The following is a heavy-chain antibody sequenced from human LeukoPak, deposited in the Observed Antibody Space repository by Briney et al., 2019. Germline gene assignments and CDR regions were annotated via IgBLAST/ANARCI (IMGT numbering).Heavy chain of an antibody. Sequence: SETLSLTCTVSGGSVNSGSYFWSWIRQPPGKGLEWIGYIQNSARTNYNPSLESRVTISVGSSKDQFSLRLSSVTAADTAVYYCATDYSNFYGMDVWGQGTTVTVS. CDR3: ATDYSNFYGMDV. CDR1: GGSVNSGSYF. V-gene: IGHV4-61*01. CDR2: IQNSART. J-gene: IGHJ6*02. D-gene: IGHD4-11*01.